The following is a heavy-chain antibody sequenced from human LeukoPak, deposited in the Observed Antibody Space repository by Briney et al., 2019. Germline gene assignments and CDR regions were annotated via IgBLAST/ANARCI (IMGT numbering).Heavy chain of an antibody. J-gene: IGHJ4*02. CDR2: IVVGSGNT. CDR3: AADPLYSYGLGY. V-gene: IGHV1-58*01. CDR1: GFTFTSSA. Sequence: ASVKVSCKASGFTFTSSAVQWVRHARGQRLEWIGWIVVGSGNTNYAQKFQERVTITRDMSTSTAYMELSGLRSEDTAVYYCAADPLYSYGLGYWGQGTLVTVSS. D-gene: IGHD5-18*01.